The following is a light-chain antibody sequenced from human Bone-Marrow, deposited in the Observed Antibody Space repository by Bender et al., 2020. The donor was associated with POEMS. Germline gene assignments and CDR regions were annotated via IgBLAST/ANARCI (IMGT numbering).Light chain of an antibody. CDR2: EVN. Sequence: QSALTQPPSASGSPGQSVTISCTGTSGDIGNYKYVSWYQQHPGQAPKLLIFEVNQRPSGVPDRFSGFKSGNTASLIISGLQAEDEADYYCTSYSSTGLLFGGGTKLTVL. CDR1: SGDIGNYKY. V-gene: IGLV2-8*01. CDR3: TSYSSTGLL. J-gene: IGLJ2*01.